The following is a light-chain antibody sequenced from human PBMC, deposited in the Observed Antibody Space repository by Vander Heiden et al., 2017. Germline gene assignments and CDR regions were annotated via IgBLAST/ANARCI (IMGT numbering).Light chain of an antibody. CDR1: SSDVGGYNY. CDR2: DVS. Sequence: QSALTQPASASGSAGQSITISCTGTSSDVGGYNYASWYQQHPGRAPKLMIYDVSNRPSEVSNRFSGSKSGNTASLTISGLQAEDEADYYCSSYTTSSTLEFGGGTKLTVL. CDR3: SSYTTSSTLE. V-gene: IGLV2-14*03. J-gene: IGLJ2*01.